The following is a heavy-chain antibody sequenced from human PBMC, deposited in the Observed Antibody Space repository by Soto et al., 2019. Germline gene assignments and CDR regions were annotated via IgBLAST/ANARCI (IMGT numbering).Heavy chain of an antibody. Sequence: PSETLSLTCTVSGGSISSGDYYWSWIRQPPGKGLEWIGYIYYSGSTYYNPSLKSRVTISVDTSKNQFSLKLSSVTAADTAVYYCARAAYDFWSGLLYYYSGMDVWGQGTMVTVS. CDR2: IYYSGST. CDR3: ARAAYDFWSGLLYYYSGMDV. V-gene: IGHV4-30-4*01. CDR1: GGSISSGDYY. J-gene: IGHJ6*02. D-gene: IGHD3-3*01.